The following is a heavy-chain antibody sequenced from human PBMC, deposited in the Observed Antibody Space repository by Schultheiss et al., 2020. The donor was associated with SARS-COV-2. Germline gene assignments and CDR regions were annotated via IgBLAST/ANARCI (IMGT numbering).Heavy chain of an antibody. V-gene: IGHV1-18*04. Sequence: VKVSCKASGYTFTSYGISWVRQAPGQGLEWMGWISAYNGNTNYAQKLQGRVTMTTDTSTSTAYMELSSLRSDDTAVYYCARLPPTYYDSSGSDYWGQGTLVTVSS. D-gene: IGHD3-22*01. CDR2: ISAYNGNT. CDR1: GYTFTSYG. J-gene: IGHJ4*02. CDR3: ARLPPTYYDSSGSDY.